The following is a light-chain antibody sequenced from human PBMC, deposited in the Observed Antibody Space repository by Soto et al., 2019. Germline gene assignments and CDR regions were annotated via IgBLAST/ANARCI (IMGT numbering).Light chain of an antibody. CDR2: KAS. CDR3: QQDRT. CDR1: QSISSW. V-gene: IGKV1-5*03. J-gene: IGKJ1*01. Sequence: DIQMTQSPSTLSASVGDRVTITCRASQSISSWLAWYQQKPGKAPNLLIYKASSLESGVPSRYSGSGSGTEFTLTISSLQPDDFAPYYCQQDRTFGQGTKVEIK.